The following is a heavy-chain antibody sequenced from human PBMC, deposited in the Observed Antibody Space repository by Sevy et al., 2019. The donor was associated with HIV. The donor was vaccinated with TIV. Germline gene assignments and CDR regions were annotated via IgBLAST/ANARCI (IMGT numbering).Heavy chain of an antibody. CDR3: AREVVFKFTGEYGSGSYYYYYYYMDV. D-gene: IGHD3-10*01. Sequence: GGSLRLSCAASGFTFSDYYMSWIRQAPGKGLEWVSYISSSGSTIYYADSVKGRFTISRDNAKNSLYLQMNSLRAEDTAVYYCAREVVFKFTGEYGSGSYYYYYYYMDVWGKGTTVTVSS. CDR1: GFTFSDYY. J-gene: IGHJ6*03. V-gene: IGHV3-11*01. CDR2: ISSSGSTI.